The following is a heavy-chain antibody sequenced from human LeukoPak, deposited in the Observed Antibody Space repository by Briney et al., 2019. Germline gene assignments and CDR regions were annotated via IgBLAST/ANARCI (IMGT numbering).Heavy chain of an antibody. V-gene: IGHV1-3*01. CDR2: INAGNGNT. Sequence: ASVKVSCKASGYTFTSYAMHWVRQAPGQRLEWMGWINAGNGNTKYSQKFQGRVTITTDESTSTAYMELSSLRSEDTAVYYCASPQDIVVVPAAKIRAHAFDIWGQGTMVTVSS. CDR3: ASPQDIVVVPAAKIRAHAFDI. J-gene: IGHJ3*02. D-gene: IGHD2-2*01. CDR1: GYTFTSYA.